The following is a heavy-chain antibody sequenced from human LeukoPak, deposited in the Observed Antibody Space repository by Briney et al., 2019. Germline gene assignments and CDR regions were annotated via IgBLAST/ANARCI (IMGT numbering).Heavy chain of an antibody. D-gene: IGHD4-17*01. CDR3: ARDTGTGDYVFDY. CDR1: GYTFSAHF. V-gene: IGHV1-2*02. Sequence: ASVKVSCKTSGYTFSAHFIHWVRQAPGQGPEWMGWINTKSGGTRYAQKFQGRVTVTRDTSISTADMELTSLTPDDTAVYYCARDTGTGDYVFDYWGQGTLVTVSS. CDR2: INTKSGGT. J-gene: IGHJ4*02.